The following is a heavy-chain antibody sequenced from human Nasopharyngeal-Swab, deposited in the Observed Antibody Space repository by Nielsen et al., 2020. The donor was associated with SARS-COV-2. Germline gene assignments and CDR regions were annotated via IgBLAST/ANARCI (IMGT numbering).Heavy chain of an antibody. CDR1: GFTVSSNY. V-gene: IGHV3-53*01. CDR2: IYSGGST. CDR3: ATPQALSIAAGFDL. Sequence: GESLKISCAASGFTVSSNYMSWVRQAPGKGLEWVSVIYSGGSTYYADPVKGRFTISRDNSKNTLYLQMNSLRAEDTAVYYCATPQALSIAAGFDLWGRGTLVTVSS. D-gene: IGHD6-6*01. J-gene: IGHJ2*01.